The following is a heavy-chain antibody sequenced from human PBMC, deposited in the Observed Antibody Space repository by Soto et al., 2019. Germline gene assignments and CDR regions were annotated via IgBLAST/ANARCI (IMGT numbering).Heavy chain of an antibody. D-gene: IGHD2-15*01. CDR1: GFIFSKAW. CDR2: IKLSTDGGTT. CDR3: TTGSVEGV. Sequence: EEQLVESGGGLVKPGGSLRLSCAASGFIFSKAWMNWVRQAPGKGLEWVGRIKLSTDGGTTDYAAPVKGRFTISRDDSKTTLYLQMNSFKTEDTALYYCTTGSVEGVWGRGTTVTVAS. J-gene: IGHJ6*02. V-gene: IGHV3-15*07.